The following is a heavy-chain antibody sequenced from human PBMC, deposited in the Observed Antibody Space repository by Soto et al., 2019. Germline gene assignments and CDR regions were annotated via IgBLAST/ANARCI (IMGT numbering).Heavy chain of an antibody. V-gene: IGHV4-59*08. Sequence: QVQLQESGPGLVKPSETLSLRCTVYGGSISRYYWSWIRQPPGKGLEWIGNIYYTGSTNYNPSLKSRVTISVDMYKINFSPNLTSVTAADTAVYFCASSSVGYCSGGRCDSVGFFDYWGQGTLVTVCS. D-gene: IGHD2-15*01. CDR3: ASSSVGYCSGGRCDSVGFFDY. CDR2: IYYTGST. J-gene: IGHJ4*02. CDR1: GGSISRYY.